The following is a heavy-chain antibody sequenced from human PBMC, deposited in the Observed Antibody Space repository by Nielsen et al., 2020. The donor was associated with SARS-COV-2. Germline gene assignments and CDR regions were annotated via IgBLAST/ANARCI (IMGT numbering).Heavy chain of an antibody. CDR2: ISYDGSNK. Sequence: GGSMRLSCAASGFTFSSYGMHWVSQAPGKGLEWVAVISYDGSNKYYADSVKGRFTISRDNSKNTLYLQMNSLRAEDTAVYYCSKDSRDSSVYYYLKYWGQGTPVTVSS. CDR3: SKDSRDSSVYYYLKY. J-gene: IGHJ4*02. D-gene: IGHD3-22*01. V-gene: IGHV3-30*18. CDR1: GFTFSSYG.